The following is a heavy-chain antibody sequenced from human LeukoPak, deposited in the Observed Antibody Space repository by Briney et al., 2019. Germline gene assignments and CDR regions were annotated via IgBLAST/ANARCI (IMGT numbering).Heavy chain of an antibody. D-gene: IGHD3-3*01. CDR3: ARDWGSDYDFWTGFPDAFDI. J-gene: IGHJ3*02. CDR1: GFTFSSYS. Sequence: PGGSLRLSCAASGFTFSSYSMNWVRQAPGKGLEWVSYISSSSSTIYYADSVKGRFTISRDNAKNSLYLQMNSLRAEDTAVYYCARDWGSDYDFWTGFPDAFDIWGQGTMVTVSS. CDR2: ISSSSSTI. V-gene: IGHV3-48*04.